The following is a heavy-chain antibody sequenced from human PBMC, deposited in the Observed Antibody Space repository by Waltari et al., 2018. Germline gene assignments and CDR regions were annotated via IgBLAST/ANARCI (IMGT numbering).Heavy chain of an antibody. V-gene: IGHV4-34*01. D-gene: IGHD2-21*02. CDR1: GGSFSGYY. J-gene: IGHJ4*02. CDR3: ARGPGGNSDFDY. Sequence: QVQLQQWGAGLLKPSETLSLTCAVYGGSFSGYYWSWIRQPPGKGLEWIGEINHSGSTNYNPSLKSRVTRSVDTSKNQFSLKLSSVTAADTAVYYCARGPGGNSDFDYWGQGTLVTVSS. CDR2: INHSGST.